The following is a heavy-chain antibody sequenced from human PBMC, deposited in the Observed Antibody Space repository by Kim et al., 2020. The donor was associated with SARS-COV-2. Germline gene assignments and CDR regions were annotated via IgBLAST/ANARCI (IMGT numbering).Heavy chain of an antibody. D-gene: IGHD6-13*01. CDR3: TTLISAAGRGY. Sequence: DYAAAVKGKLTKSRDDSKNTQYLQMNSMETEDTAVYYCTTLISAAGRGYWGQGTLVTVSS. V-gene: IGHV3-15*01. J-gene: IGHJ4*02.